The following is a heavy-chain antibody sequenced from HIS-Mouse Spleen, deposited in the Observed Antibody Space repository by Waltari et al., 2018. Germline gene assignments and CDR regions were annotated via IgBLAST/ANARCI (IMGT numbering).Heavy chain of an antibody. D-gene: IGHD3-22*01. CDR1: GPTFTGYY. V-gene: IGHV1-2*02. Sequence: HVQLLQSGAELKKPGPSVKASCTASGPTFTGYYLLSVRHAPGQGLEWMGWINPNSGGTNYAQKFQGRVTMTRDTSISTAYMELSRLRSDDTAVYYCARDRGYYYDSSGYLDYWGQGTLVTVSS. J-gene: IGHJ4*02. CDR2: INPNSGGT. CDR3: ARDRGYYYDSSGYLDY.